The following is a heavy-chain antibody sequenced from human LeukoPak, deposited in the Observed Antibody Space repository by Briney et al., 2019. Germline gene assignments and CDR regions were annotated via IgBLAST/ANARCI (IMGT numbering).Heavy chain of an antibody. D-gene: IGHD6-13*01. CDR1: GGTFSSYA. J-gene: IGHJ6*02. Sequence: ASVKVSCKASGGTFSSYAISWVRQAPGQGLEWMGGIIPIFGTANYAQKFQGRVTITADESTSTAYMELSSLRSEDTAVYYCARTYSSSWHTLGGYGMDVWGQGTTVTVSS. V-gene: IGHV1-69*01. CDR2: IIPIFGTA. CDR3: ARTYSSSWHTLGGYGMDV.